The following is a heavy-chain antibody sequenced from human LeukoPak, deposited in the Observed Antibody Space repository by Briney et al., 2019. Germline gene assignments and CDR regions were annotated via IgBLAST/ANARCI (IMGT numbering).Heavy chain of an antibody. CDR3: ARQAVARPFDL. CDR1: GFTFSSYN. V-gene: IGHV3-21*06. CDR2: ISSSSSYI. J-gene: IGHJ3*01. Sequence: PGGSLRLSCAASGFTFSSYNMNWVRQAPGKGLEWVSSISSSSSYIYYADSVKGRFTISRDNAQSSPYLQMNSLRAGDTAVYYCARQAVARPFDLWGQGTMVAVSS.